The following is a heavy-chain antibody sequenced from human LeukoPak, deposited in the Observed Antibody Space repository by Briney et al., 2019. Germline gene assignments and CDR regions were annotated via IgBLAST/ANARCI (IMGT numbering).Heavy chain of an antibody. CDR1: GFTFSSYS. CDR3: ARVYQGVSLFDGIDY. J-gene: IGHJ4*02. Sequence: GGSLRLSCAASGFTFSSYSMNWVRQAPGKGLEWVSSISTSSSYINYADSVKGRFTISRDNAKKSLYLQMNILRAEDTAVYYCARVYQGVSLFDGIDYWGQGTLVTVSS. V-gene: IGHV3-21*01. CDR2: ISTSSSYI. D-gene: IGHD3-10*01.